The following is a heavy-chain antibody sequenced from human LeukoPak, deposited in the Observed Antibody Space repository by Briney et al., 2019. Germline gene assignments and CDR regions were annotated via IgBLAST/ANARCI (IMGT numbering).Heavy chain of an antibody. CDR3: ARKGTTAGYYFDY. CDR1: GGSISSSNW. Sequence: SETLSLTCAVSGGSISSSNWWNWVRQPPGKGLEWIGEIYHSGSTNYNPSLKSRVTISVDKSKNHFSLKLTSVTAADAALYYCARKGTTAGYYFDYWGQGALVTVSS. V-gene: IGHV4-4*02. J-gene: IGHJ4*02. D-gene: IGHD4-17*01. CDR2: IYHSGST.